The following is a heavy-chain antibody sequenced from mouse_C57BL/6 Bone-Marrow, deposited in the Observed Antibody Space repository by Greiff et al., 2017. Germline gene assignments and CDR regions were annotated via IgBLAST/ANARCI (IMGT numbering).Heavy chain of an antibody. CDR3: ARSDYDYDGYAMDY. CDR1: GYTFTSYG. CDR2: IYPRSGNT. J-gene: IGHJ4*01. Sequence: QVQLQQSGAELARPGASVKLSCKASGYTFTSYGISWVKQRTGQGLEWIGEIYPRSGNTYYNEKFKGKATLTADKSSSTAYMELRSLTSEDSAVYFCARSDYDYDGYAMDYWGQGTSVTVSS. D-gene: IGHD2-4*01. V-gene: IGHV1-81*01.